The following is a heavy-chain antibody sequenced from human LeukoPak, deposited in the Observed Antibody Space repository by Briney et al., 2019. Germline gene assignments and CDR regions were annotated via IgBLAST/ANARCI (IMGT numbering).Heavy chain of an antibody. V-gene: IGHV3-30*02. Sequence: GGSLRLSCAASGFTFSSYGMHWVRQAPGRGREWVAFIRYDGSNKYYADSVKGRFTISRDNSKNTLYLQMNSLRAEDTAVYYCAKEKKIMITYHYFDYWGQGTLVTVSS. D-gene: IGHD3-16*01. CDR2: IRYDGSNK. J-gene: IGHJ4*02. CDR3: AKEKKIMITYHYFDY. CDR1: GFTFSSYG.